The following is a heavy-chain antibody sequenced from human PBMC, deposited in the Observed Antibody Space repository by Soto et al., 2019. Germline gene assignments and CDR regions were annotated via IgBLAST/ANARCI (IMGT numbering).Heavy chain of an antibody. CDR2: IYPGDSDT. CDR1: GYSFTSYW. V-gene: IGHV5-51*01. Sequence: PGESLKISCKGSGYSFTSYWIGWVRQMPGKGLEWMGIIYPGDSDTRYSPSFQGQVTISADKSISTAYLQWSSLKASDTAMYYCASRGSHISFSGVAPNYYYYALDVWGQGTTVTVSS. J-gene: IGHJ6*02. D-gene: IGHD3-3*01. CDR3: ASRGSHISFSGVAPNYYYYALDV.